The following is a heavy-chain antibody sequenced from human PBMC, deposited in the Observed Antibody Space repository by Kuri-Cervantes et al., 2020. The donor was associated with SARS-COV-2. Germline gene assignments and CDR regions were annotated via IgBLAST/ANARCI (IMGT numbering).Heavy chain of an antibody. CDR3: AKDHGSDWTFPGS. CDR2: IRNDGTAR. J-gene: IGHJ5*02. D-gene: IGHD6-19*01. V-gene: IGHV3-30*02. Sequence: GGSLRLSCAASGFTFSSYSMSWVRQAPGKGLEWVAFIRNDGTARQYVDSVKGRFTISRDNYKSTVHLQVNSLRVEDTAVYYCAKDHGSDWTFPGSWGQGTQVTVSS. CDR1: GFTFSSYS.